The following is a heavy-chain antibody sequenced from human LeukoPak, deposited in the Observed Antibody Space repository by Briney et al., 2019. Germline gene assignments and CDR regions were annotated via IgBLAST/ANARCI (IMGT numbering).Heavy chain of an antibody. D-gene: IGHD1-7*01. CDR3: ARDVDWNYAL. Sequence: GGSLRLSCVCSGFTSSNYWMNWVRQAPGKGLEWVANLKGIDKGHVDSVKGRLSVSRDDARNSLYLQMDSLRAEDTAVYYCARDVDWNYALWGQGNVVRVSS. CDR2: LKGIDK. J-gene: IGHJ4*02. V-gene: IGHV3-7*01. CDR1: GFTSSNYW.